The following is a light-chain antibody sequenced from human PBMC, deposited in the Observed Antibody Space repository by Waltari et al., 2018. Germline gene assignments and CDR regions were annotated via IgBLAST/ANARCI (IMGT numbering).Light chain of an antibody. CDR3: QSYDSSLSVVV. CDR2: GNS. J-gene: IGLJ2*01. Sequence: QSVLTQPPSVSGAPGQRVTISCTGSSSNIGAGYDVHWYQQLPGTAPKLLSYGNSNRPSGVPDRFSGSKSGTPASLAITGLQAEDEADYYCQSYDSSLSVVVFGGGTKLTVL. CDR1: SSNIGAGYD. V-gene: IGLV1-40*01.